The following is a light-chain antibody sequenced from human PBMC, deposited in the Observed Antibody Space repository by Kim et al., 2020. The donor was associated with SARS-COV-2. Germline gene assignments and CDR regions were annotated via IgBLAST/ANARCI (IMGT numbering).Light chain of an antibody. J-gene: IGLJ2*01. CDR1: ALPKQY. V-gene: IGLV3-1*01. CDR2: QDT. CDR3: QVWDSTTTV. Sequence: SYELTQPPSVSVSPGQTARITCSGDALPKQYAYWYQQKPGQSPEVVIYQDTKRPSEIPERFSGSNSGNTATLTISRTQTMDEADYYCQVWDSTTTVFGGG.